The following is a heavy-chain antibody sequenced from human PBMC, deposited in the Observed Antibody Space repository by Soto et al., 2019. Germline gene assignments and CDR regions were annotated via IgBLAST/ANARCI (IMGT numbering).Heavy chain of an antibody. CDR3: ARAPSFIVGATSGFDP. Sequence: PSQTLSLTCAISGDSVSSNSAAWNWIRQSPSSGLEWLGRTYYRSKWYNDYAVSVKSRITINPDTSKNQFSLQLNSVTPEDTAVYYCARAPSFIVGATSGFDPWGQGTLVTVSS. J-gene: IGHJ5*02. CDR2: TYYRSKWYN. V-gene: IGHV6-1*01. D-gene: IGHD1-26*01. CDR1: GDSVSSNSAA.